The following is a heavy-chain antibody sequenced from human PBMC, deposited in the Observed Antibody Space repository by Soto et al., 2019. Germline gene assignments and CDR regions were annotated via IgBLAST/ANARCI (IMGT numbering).Heavy chain of an antibody. Sequence: GGSLRLSCAASGFTFSSYGMHWVRQAPGKGLEWVAVIWYDGSNKYYADSVKGRFTISRDNSKNTLNLQMKSLRAEDTAVYYFAREIDYSGSYYYYYGMDVWGQGTTVTVSS. D-gene: IGHD4-4*01. CDR1: GFTFSSYG. V-gene: IGHV3-33*01. CDR3: AREIDYSGSYYYYYGMDV. CDR2: IWYDGSNK. J-gene: IGHJ6*02.